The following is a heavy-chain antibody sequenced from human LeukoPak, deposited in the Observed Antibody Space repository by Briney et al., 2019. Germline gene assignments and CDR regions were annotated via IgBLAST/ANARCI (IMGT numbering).Heavy chain of an antibody. CDR3: ERRFGITIFGVVIVNWFDP. D-gene: IGHD3-3*01. V-gene: IGHV1-8*03. CDR2: MNPNSGNT. J-gene: IGHJ5*02. Sequence: ASVNVSCKPSGYTFTSYDINGVRQATGQGLEWMGWMNPNSGNTGYAQNFQGRVTITRNTSISTAYMELSSLRSEDTAVYYCERRFGITIFGVVIVNWFDPWGQGTLVTVSS. CDR1: GYTFTSYD.